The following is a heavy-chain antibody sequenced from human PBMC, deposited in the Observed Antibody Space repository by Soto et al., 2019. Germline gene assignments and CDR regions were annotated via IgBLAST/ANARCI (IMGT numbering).Heavy chain of an antibody. V-gene: IGHV4-39*01. D-gene: IGHD3-10*01. CDR2: IYYSGST. CDR1: GGSISGSSYY. J-gene: IGHJ4*02. CDR3: ARSYYYGSGSYGPFDY. Sequence: SETLSLTCTVSGGSISGSSYYWGWIRQPPGKGLEWIGSIYYSGSTYYNPSLKSRVTISVDMSKNQFSLKLSSVTAADTAVYYCARSYYYGSGSYGPFDYWGQGTLVTVSS.